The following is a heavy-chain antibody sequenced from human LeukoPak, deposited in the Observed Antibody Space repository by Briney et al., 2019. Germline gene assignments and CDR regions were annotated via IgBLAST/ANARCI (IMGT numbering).Heavy chain of an antibody. V-gene: IGHV3-7*03. CDR1: GFTFSSYW. CDR3: AKDFRDYYDST. CDR2: IKQDGSEK. J-gene: IGHJ5*02. D-gene: IGHD3-22*01. Sequence: GGSLRLSCAASGFTFSSYWMSWVRQAPGKGLEWVANIKQDGSEKYYVDSVKGRFTISRDNAKNSLYLQMNSLRAEDTAVYYCAKDFRDYYDSTWGQGTLVTVSS.